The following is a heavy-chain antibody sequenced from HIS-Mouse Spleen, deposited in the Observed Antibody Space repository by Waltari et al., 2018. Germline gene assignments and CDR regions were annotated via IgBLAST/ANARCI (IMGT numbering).Heavy chain of an antibody. Sequence: QLQLQESGPGLVKPSETLSLTCPVPGGAISSSSYYWGWIRQPPGKGLEWSGSISSSGSTYYNPSLKSRVTISVDTSKNQFSLKLSSVTAADTAVYYCAREIPYSSSWYDWYFDLWGRGTLVTVSS. V-gene: IGHV4-39*07. D-gene: IGHD6-13*01. J-gene: IGHJ2*01. CDR1: GGAISSSSYY. CDR2: ISSSGST. CDR3: AREIPYSSSWYDWYFDL.